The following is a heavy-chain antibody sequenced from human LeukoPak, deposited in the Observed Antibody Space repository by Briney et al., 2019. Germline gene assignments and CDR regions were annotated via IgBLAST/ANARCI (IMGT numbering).Heavy chain of an antibody. CDR3: ARAAAMASGVGY. CDR2: INHSGST. Sequence: SETLSLTCTVSGGSISGYYWSWIRQPPGKGLEWIGEINHSGSTNYNPPLKSRVTISVDTSKNQFSLKLSSVTAADTAVYYCARAAAMASGVGYWGQGTLVTVSS. CDR1: GGSISGYY. V-gene: IGHV4-34*01. D-gene: IGHD5-18*01. J-gene: IGHJ4*02.